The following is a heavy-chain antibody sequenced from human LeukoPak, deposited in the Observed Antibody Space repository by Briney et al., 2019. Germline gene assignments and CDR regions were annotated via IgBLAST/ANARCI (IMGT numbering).Heavy chain of an antibody. J-gene: IGHJ6*02. Sequence: GGSLRLSCAASGFSFGDYAMHWVRQAPGKGLEWVSLIRADGGRTYYTDSVNGRFTISRDNSKNSLYLQMNSLRTDDTALFYCGTWAFYHGLDVWGQGTTVTVSS. CDR3: GTWAFYHGLDV. D-gene: IGHD2/OR15-2a*01. CDR2: IRADGGRT. CDR1: GFSFGDYA. V-gene: IGHV3-43*02.